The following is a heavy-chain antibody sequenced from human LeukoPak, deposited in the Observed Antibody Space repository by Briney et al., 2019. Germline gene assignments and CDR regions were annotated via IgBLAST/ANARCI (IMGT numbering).Heavy chain of an antibody. V-gene: IGHV3-23*01. Sequence: KSGGSLRLSCAASGFVFSSYHMSWVRQVPGKGLEWLSVITDNAGTTYYADSVKGRFTISRDNSKNTLYLQMNGLRAEDTALYYCANLQKGNGTANFWGQGTLVTVSS. CDR3: ANLQKGNGTANF. J-gene: IGHJ4*02. D-gene: IGHD1-1*01. CDR2: ITDNAGTT. CDR1: GFVFSSYH.